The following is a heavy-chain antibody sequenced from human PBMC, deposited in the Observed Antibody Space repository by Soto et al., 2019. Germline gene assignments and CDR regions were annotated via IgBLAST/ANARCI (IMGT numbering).Heavy chain of an antibody. D-gene: IGHD3-10*01. CDR2: TLHDESIS. CDR3: AKEPIYFGPGSSLSYYYHGLDV. CDR1: GFILSSYA. J-gene: IGHJ6*02. Sequence: GGSLRLSCAASGFILSSYAMHWVRQAPGKGLEWVTLTLHDESISYYTESVKGRFTISRDMSKNTLYLQMNSLRPEDTAIYYCAKEPIYFGPGSSLSYYYHGLDVWGQGTTVTVSS. V-gene: IGHV3-30*18.